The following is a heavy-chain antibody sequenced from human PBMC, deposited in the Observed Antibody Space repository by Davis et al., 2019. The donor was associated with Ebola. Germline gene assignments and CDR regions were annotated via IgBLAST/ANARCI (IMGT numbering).Heavy chain of an antibody. V-gene: IGHV3-7*03. CDR2: IKQDGSEK. D-gene: IGHD2-8*01. J-gene: IGHJ6*02. Sequence: GESLKISCAASGFTFSSYSMSWVRQAPGKGLEWVASIKQDGSEKYYVDSVKGRFTISRDNAKNSLYLQMNSLRAEDTAVYYCARDLMSVTKDYGMDVWGQGTTVTVSS. CDR3: ARDLMSVTKDYGMDV. CDR1: GFTFSSYS.